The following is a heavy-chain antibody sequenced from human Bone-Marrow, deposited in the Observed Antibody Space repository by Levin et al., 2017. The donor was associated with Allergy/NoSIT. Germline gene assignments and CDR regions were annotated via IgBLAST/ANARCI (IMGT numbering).Heavy chain of an antibody. CDR1: GFVFSDFD. CDR2: ITGSGATT. D-gene: IGHD1-14*01. Sequence: GESLKISCAASGFVFSDFDMSWVRQAPGQGLEWVSTITGSGATTYYADSVKGRFTISRDNSQSTLFLQMNSLRVEDTAVYYCAKHITVALDYWGQGTLVPVSS. V-gene: IGHV3-23*01. J-gene: IGHJ4*02. CDR3: AKHITVALDY.